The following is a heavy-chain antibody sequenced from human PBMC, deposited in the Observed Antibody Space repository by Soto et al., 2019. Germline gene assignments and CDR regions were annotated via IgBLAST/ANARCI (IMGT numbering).Heavy chain of an antibody. Sequence: ASVKVSCKASGYTFTGYYMHWVRQAPGQGLEWMGWISPNSGGTNYAQKFQGRVTMTRDTSISTAYMELSRLRSDDTAVYYCARVRVLLWFGEPEYYFDYWGQGTLVTVSS. J-gene: IGHJ4*02. V-gene: IGHV1-2*02. D-gene: IGHD3-10*01. CDR3: ARVRVLLWFGEPEYYFDY. CDR2: ISPNSGGT. CDR1: GYTFTGYY.